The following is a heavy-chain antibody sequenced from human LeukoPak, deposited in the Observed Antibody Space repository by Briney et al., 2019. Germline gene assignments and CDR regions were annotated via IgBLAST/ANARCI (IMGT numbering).Heavy chain of an antibody. CDR1: GGPISSSIHP. V-gene: IGHV4-39*07. CDR2: IYHSGST. J-gene: IGHJ4*02. CDR3: ARARDYYDSSGYYTSAFDY. Sequence: SETLSLTCNVSGGPISSSIHPWGWIRQPPGKGLEWIGSIYHSGSTYYNPSLKSRVTISVDTSKTQFSLKLSSVTAADTAVYYCARARDYYDSSGYYTSAFDYWGQGTLVTVSS. D-gene: IGHD3-22*01.